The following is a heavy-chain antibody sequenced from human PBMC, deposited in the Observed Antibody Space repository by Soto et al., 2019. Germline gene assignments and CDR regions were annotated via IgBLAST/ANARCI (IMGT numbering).Heavy chain of an antibody. Sequence: SETLSLTCTVSGGSISYYSWSWIRQPPGKGLEWIGYIYATESTNYNPSLSSRVTISLDTSKNQFSLKLTSVTAVNTAVYFCARHAMTTAENWFDPWGQGTLVTVSS. CDR2: IYATEST. J-gene: IGHJ5*02. CDR1: GGSISYYS. D-gene: IGHD4-4*01. V-gene: IGHV4-59*01. CDR3: ARHAMTTAENWFDP.